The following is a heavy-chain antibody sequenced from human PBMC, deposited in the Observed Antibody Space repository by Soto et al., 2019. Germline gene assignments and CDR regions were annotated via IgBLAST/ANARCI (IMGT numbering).Heavy chain of an antibody. Sequence: QVQLVASGGGVVQAGSSLRLSCEASGFTCSSYGMHWVRQAPGKGLEWVAGIWYDGSNKYYADSVKGRFTISRDNSKTSLYLQMNSRRDEDTAVYYCERDSPSWYVFDYWGQGTLVTVSS. CDR2: IWYDGSNK. CDR3: ERDSPSWYVFDY. D-gene: IGHD6-13*01. J-gene: IGHJ4*02. V-gene: IGHV3-33*01. CDR1: GFTCSSYG.